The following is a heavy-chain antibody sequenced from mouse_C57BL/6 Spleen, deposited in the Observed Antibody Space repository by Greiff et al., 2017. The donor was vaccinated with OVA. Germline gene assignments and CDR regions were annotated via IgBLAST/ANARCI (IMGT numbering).Heavy chain of an antibody. CDR3: ARIYYDYEEAY. D-gene: IGHD2-4*01. J-gene: IGHJ3*01. V-gene: IGHV1-26*01. Sequence: VQLKQSGPELVKPGASVKISCKASGYTFTDYYMNWVKQSHGKSLEWIGDINPNNGGTSYNQKFKGKATLTVDKSSSTAYMELRSLTSEDSAVYYCARIYYDYEEAYWGQGTLVTVSA. CDR1: GYTFTDYY. CDR2: INPNNGGT.